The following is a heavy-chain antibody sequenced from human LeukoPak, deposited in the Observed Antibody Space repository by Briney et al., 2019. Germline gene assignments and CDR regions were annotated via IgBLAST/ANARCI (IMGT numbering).Heavy chain of an antibody. V-gene: IGHV3-48*04. Sequence: GGSLRLSCAASGFTFNTYSMNWVRQAPGKGLEWISYISAASVARKYAESVKGRFTISRDNVDKSVHLQMNNLRAEDTAVYYCARGAYASSWLNFDYWGQGTLVTVSS. D-gene: IGHD6-13*01. CDR3: ARGAYASSWLNFDY. J-gene: IGHJ4*02. CDR1: GFTFNTYS. CDR2: ISAASVAR.